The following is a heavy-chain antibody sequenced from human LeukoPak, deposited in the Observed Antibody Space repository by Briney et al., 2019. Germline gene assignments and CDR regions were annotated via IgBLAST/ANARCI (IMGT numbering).Heavy chain of an antibody. CDR1: GYSFTSYW. V-gene: IGHV5-51*01. CDR3: ARRYCSSTSCPPYYYYMDV. Sequence: GESLKISCKGSGYSFTSYWIGWVRQMPGKGLEWMGIIYPGDSDTRYSPSFQGQVTISADKSISTAYLQWSSLKASDTAMYYCARRYCSSTSCPPYYYYMDVWGKGTTVTVSS. D-gene: IGHD2-2*01. CDR2: IYPGDSDT. J-gene: IGHJ6*03.